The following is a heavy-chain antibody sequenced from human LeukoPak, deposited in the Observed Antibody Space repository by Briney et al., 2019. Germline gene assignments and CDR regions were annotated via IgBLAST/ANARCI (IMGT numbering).Heavy chain of an antibody. CDR1: GGSISSGSYY. CDR2: IYTSGST. Sequence: PSETLSLTCTVSGGSISSGSYYWSWIRQPAGKGLEWIGRIYTSGSTNYNPSLKSRVTISVDTSKNQFSLKLSSVTAADTAVYYCARGPVFFDYWGQGTPVTVSS. D-gene: IGHD1-14*01. V-gene: IGHV4-61*02. J-gene: IGHJ4*02. CDR3: ARGPVFFDY.